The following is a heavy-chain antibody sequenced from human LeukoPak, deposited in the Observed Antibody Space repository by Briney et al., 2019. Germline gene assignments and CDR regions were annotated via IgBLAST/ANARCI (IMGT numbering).Heavy chain of an antibody. D-gene: IGHD3-22*01. CDR1: GGSISSGDYY. J-gene: IGHJ5*02. Sequence: SETLSLTCTVSGGSISSGDYYWSWIRQPPGTGLEWIAYMYYSGSTYYNPSLKSRVTMSADTSKNQLSLKLSSVTAADTAVYYCARPYYYDSRIDPWGQGIPVTVSS. CDR2: MYYSGST. CDR3: ARPYYYDSRIDP. V-gene: IGHV4-30-4*01.